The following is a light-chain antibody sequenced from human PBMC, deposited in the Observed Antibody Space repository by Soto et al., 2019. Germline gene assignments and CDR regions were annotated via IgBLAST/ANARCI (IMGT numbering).Light chain of an antibody. CDR3: SSYTSSSTF. CDR2: DVS. CDR1: SSDVGGYNY. J-gene: IGLJ1*01. V-gene: IGLV2-14*01. Sequence: QSALTQPASVSGSPGRSITISCTGTSSDVGGYNYVSWYQQHPGKAPKLMIYDVSNRPSGVSNRFSGSKSGNTASLTISGLQAEDEADYYCSSYTSSSTFFGTGTRSPS.